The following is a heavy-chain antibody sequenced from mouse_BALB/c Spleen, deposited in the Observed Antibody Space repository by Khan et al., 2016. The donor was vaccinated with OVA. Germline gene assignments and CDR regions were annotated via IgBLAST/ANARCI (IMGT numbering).Heavy chain of an antibody. CDR3: ARRGYDYGRGALFAY. V-gene: IGHV2-2*02. D-gene: IGHD2-4*01. Sequence: QVQLKESGPGLVQPSQSLSITCTVSGFSLDKYSVHWIRQSPGKGLEWLGVIWSAGSTDYNAAFISRLTITKDTSRSQVFFKVNSLQPNDTAIYYCARRGYDYGRGALFAYWGQGTLVTVSA. J-gene: IGHJ3*01. CDR2: IWSAGST. CDR1: GFSLDKYS.